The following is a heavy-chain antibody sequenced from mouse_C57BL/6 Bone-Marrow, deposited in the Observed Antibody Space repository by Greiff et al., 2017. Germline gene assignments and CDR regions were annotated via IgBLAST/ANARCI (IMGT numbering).Heavy chain of an antibody. J-gene: IGHJ3*01. D-gene: IGHD4-1*01. CDR1: GYAFSSSW. Sequence: QVQLQQSGPELVKPGASVKISCKASGYAFSSSWMNWVKQRPGKGLEWIGRIYPGDGDTNYNGKFKGKATLTADKSSSTAYMQLSSLTSEDSAVYFCAKLGRGLAYGGQGTRVTVSA. CDR2: IYPGDGDT. CDR3: AKLGRGLAY. V-gene: IGHV1-82*01.